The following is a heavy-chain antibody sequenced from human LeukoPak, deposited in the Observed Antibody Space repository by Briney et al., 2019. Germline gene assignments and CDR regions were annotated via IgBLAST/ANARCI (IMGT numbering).Heavy chain of an antibody. D-gene: IGHD6-19*01. CDR2: ISGSGGST. J-gene: IGHJ4*02. CDR3: AKTTTGYSSGRYPGWPVDY. V-gene: IGHV3-23*01. CDR1: GFTFSSYA. Sequence: GGSLRLSCAASGFTFSSYAMYWVRQAPGKGLEWVSGISGSGGSTYYADSVKGRFTISRDNSKNTVYLQMNSLRAEDTAVYYCAKTTTGYSSGRYPGWPVDYWGQGTLVTVSS.